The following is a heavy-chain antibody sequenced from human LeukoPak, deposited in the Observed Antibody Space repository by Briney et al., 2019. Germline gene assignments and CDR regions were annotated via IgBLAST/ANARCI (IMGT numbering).Heavy chain of an antibody. D-gene: IGHD2-2*01. CDR1: GFSFSSYW. J-gene: IGHJ4*02. V-gene: IGHV3-7*01. CDR3: ARDEGYCSSTSCYFYYFDY. Sequence: GGSLRLSCGASGFSFSSYWMSWVRQAPGKGLEWVANIKQDGSKEYYVDSVKGRFTISRDNAKNSLSLQMNRLGAEDTAVYYCARDEGYCSSTSCYFYYFDYWGQGTLVTVSS. CDR2: IKQDGSKE.